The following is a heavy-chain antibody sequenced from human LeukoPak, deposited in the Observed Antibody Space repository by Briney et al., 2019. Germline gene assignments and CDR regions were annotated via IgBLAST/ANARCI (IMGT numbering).Heavy chain of an antibody. Sequence: PGGSLRLSCAASGFTFSSYAMSWVRQAPGKGLECISGFSGSGGSTYYADSVKGRFTISRDNSKNTLYLQMNSLRAEDTAVYYCAKEGKSRYDFWSGYYTGFSYGFYYYYMDVWGKGTTVTVSS. CDR3: AKEGKSRYDFWSGYYTGFSYGFYYYYMDV. J-gene: IGHJ6*03. CDR2: FSGSGGST. CDR1: GFTFSSYA. D-gene: IGHD3-3*01. V-gene: IGHV3-23*01.